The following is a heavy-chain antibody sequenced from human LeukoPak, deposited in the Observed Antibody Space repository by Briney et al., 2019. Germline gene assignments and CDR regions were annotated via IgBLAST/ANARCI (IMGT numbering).Heavy chain of an antibody. J-gene: IGHJ4*02. V-gene: IGHV4-30-2*01. CDR3: ARAVAAAGKSPFFDY. CDR2: IYHRGST. CDR1: GGSISSGGYS. Sequence: PSQTLSLTCAVSGGSISSGGYSWSWIRQPPGKGLEWIGYIYHRGSTYYNPSLKSRVTISVDRSKNQFSLKLSSVTAADTAVYYCARAVAAAGKSPFFDYWGQGTLVTVSS. D-gene: IGHD6-13*01.